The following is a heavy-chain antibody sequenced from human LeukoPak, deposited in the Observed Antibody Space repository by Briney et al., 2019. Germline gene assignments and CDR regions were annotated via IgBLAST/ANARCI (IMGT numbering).Heavy chain of an antibody. CDR3: ARAYYGSGAWYYFDF. Sequence: SVKVSCKASGGTFSSYAISWVRQAPGQGLEWMGGIIPIFGTANYAQKFQGRVTITADESTSTAYMELSSLRSEDTAVYYCARAYYGSGAWYYFDFWGQGTLVTVSS. CDR1: GGTFSSYA. D-gene: IGHD3-10*01. J-gene: IGHJ4*02. CDR2: IIPIFGTA. V-gene: IGHV1-69*01.